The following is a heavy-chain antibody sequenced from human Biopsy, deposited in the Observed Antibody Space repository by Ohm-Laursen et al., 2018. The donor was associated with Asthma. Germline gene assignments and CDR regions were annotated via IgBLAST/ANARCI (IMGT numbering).Heavy chain of an antibody. D-gene: IGHD2-21*02. CDR2: ISYDGRNT. Sequence: SLRLSCSASGFTFDNYTMHWVRQAPGTGLEWVTIISYDGRNTYYADSVEGRFTISRDNSKNTLFLQMCSLRPEDTAVYYCARGGLHYYEYYGMDVWGQGTTVTVSS. J-gene: IGHJ6*02. V-gene: IGHV3-30*04. CDR1: GFTFDNYT. CDR3: ARGGLHYYEYYGMDV.